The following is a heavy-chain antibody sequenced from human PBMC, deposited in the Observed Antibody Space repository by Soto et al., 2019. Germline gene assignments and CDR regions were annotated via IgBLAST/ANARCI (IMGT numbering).Heavy chain of an antibody. CDR2: IYPGDSDT. V-gene: IGHV5-51*01. D-gene: IGHD5-18*01. J-gene: IGHJ4*02. CDR1: GYSFTSYW. CDR3: ARQRDTPMVRGSYYFDY. Sequence: GESLKISCKGSGYSFTSYWIGWVRQMPGKGLEWMGIIYPGDSDTRYSPSFQGQVTISADKSISTAYLQWSSLKASDTAMYYCARQRDTPMVRGSYYFDYWGQGTLVTVS.